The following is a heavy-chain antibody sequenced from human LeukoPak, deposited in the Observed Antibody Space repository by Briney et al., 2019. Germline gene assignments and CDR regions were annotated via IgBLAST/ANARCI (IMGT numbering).Heavy chain of an antibody. CDR3: ARDVGWYGYYGSGSLDY. Sequence: PSETLSLTCAVSGGSISNYYWSWIRQPPGKGLEWIAFIYYNGITNYNPPLRSRVTISVDTSKNQFSLKLSSVTAADTAVYYCARDVGWYGYYGSGSLDYWGQGTLVTVSS. D-gene: IGHD3-10*01. J-gene: IGHJ4*02. CDR1: GGSISNYY. V-gene: IGHV4-59*01. CDR2: IYYNGIT.